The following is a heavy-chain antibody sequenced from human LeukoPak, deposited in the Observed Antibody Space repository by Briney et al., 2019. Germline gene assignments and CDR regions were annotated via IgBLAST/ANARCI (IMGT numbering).Heavy chain of an antibody. D-gene: IGHD3-22*01. J-gene: IGHJ4*02. CDR2: IKEDGTET. V-gene: IGHV3-7*03. CDR1: GFMFSSNW. Sequence: QSGGSLRLSCAASGFMFSSNWMSWVRLAPGKGLEWVANIKEDGTETYYVDSVKGRFTISRDNAKNSLYLQMNSLRVEDTAVYYCAKKQSAGMSSVVYFDYWGQGTLVTVSS. CDR3: AKKQSAGMSSVVYFDY.